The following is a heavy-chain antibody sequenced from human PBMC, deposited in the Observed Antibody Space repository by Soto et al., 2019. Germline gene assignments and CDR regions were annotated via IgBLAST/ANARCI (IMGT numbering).Heavy chain of an antibody. CDR3: ARDRRDQTIFGMVGYFDL. J-gene: IGHJ2*01. Sequence: QVQLVQSGAEVKKPGSSVKVSCTPSGGSFSSHAVSWVRQAPGQGLEWVGGIVPIFGTKNYAEKFQGRVTITADKSTSTVYMDLSSPKSEDTAVYFCARDRRDQTIFGMVGYFDLWGRGTLVSVSS. CDR2: IVPIFGTK. D-gene: IGHD3-3*01. CDR1: GGSFSSHA. V-gene: IGHV1-69*06.